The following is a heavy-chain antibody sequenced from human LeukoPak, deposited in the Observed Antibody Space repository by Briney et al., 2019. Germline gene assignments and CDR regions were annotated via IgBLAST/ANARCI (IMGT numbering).Heavy chain of an antibody. CDR1: GGSISSSSYY. J-gene: IGHJ4*02. D-gene: IGHD4-23*01. CDR3: ARSTTVVTPPSEFDY. CDR2: IYYSGST. V-gene: IGHV4-61*01. Sequence: PSETLSLTCTVSGGSISSSSYYWSWIRQPPGKGLEWIGYIYYSGSTNYNPSLKSRVTISVDTPKNQFSLKLSSVTAADTAVYYCARSTTVVTPPSEFDYWGQGTLVTVSS.